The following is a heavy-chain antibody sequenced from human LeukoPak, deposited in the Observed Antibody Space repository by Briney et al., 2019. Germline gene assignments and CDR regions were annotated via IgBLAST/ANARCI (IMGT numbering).Heavy chain of an antibody. V-gene: IGHV3-30*18. J-gene: IGHJ4*02. D-gene: IGHD2-2*01. CDR1: GFTFSSYG. CDR2: ISYDGSNK. Sequence: GGSLRLSCAASGFTFSSYGMHWVRQAPGKGLEWVAVISYDGSNKYYADSVKGRFTISRDNSKNTLYLQMNSLRAEDTAVYYCAKDAGGSIVVVPAAYFDYWGQGTLVTVSS. CDR3: AKDAGGSIVVVPAAYFDY.